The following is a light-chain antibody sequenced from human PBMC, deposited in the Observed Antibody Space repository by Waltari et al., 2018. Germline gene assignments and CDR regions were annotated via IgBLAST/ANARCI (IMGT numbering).Light chain of an antibody. Sequence: DIQMTQSPSTLSASVGDRVTITCRASQSISNDLAWYQQKPGKAPNLLIYKASILKSGVSSRFSGSGSGTQFTLTISSLQPGDFATYFCQQYNTYSSFGQGTKLEIK. V-gene: IGKV1-5*03. CDR3: QQYNTYSS. J-gene: IGKJ2*01. CDR2: KAS. CDR1: QSISND.